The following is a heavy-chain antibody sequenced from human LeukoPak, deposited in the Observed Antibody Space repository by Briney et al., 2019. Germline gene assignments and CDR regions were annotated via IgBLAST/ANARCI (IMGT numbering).Heavy chain of an antibody. Sequence: ASVKVSCKASGYTFTSYGISWVRQAPGQGLEWMGWISAYNGNTNYAQKLQGRVTMTTDTSTSTAYMELRSLRSDDTAVYYCAREYTPPHDYGDRINWFDPWGQGTLVTVSS. CDR2: ISAYNGNT. CDR1: GYTFTSYG. D-gene: IGHD4-17*01. V-gene: IGHV1-18*01. J-gene: IGHJ5*02. CDR3: AREYTPPHDYGDRINWFDP.